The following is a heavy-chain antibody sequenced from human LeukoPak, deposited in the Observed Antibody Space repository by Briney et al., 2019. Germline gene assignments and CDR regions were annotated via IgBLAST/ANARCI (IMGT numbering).Heavy chain of an antibody. Sequence: GGSLRLSCAASGFTFSRYWMDWVRQAPGKGLVWVSRISSDGGNTVYADSVKGRFTISRDNANDTLYLQMDSLRGEDTAVYYCAREWELRGAYYMDVWGKGTTVTVS. D-gene: IGHD1-26*01. CDR2: ISSDGGNT. J-gene: IGHJ6*03. CDR1: GFTFSRYW. CDR3: AREWELRGAYYMDV. V-gene: IGHV3-74*01.